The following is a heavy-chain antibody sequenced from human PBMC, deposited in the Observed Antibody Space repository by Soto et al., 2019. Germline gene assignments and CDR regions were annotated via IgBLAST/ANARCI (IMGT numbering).Heavy chain of an antibody. D-gene: IGHD4-17*01. CDR2: IIPIFGTA. J-gene: IGHJ4*02. V-gene: IGHV1-69*01. CDR3: ARACDYGDYLGEFDY. CDR1: GGTFSSYA. Sequence: GXSVKVSCKASGGTFSSYAISWVRQAPVQGLEWMGGIIPIFGTANYAQKFQGRVTITADESTSTAYMELSSLRSEDTAVYYCARACDYGDYLGEFDYWGQGTLVTVSS.